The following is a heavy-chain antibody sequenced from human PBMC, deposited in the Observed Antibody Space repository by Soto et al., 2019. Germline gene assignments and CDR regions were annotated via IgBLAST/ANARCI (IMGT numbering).Heavy chain of an antibody. Sequence: PSETLSLTCAVSGDSINSNNWWSWVRQPPGKGLEWIGEIYHSGSTNYNPSLKSRVIISIDTSKNQFSLTLSSVTAADTAVYYCAFPATNDFDYWGQGTLVTVSS. V-gene: IGHV4-4*02. CDR3: AFPATNDFDY. CDR1: GDSINSNNW. D-gene: IGHD4-4*01. CDR2: IYHSGST. J-gene: IGHJ4*02.